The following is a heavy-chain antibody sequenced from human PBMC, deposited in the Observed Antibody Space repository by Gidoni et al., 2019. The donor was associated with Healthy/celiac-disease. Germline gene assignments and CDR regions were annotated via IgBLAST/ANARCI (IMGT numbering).Heavy chain of an antibody. V-gene: IGHV3-23*01. J-gene: IGHJ6*04. CDR2: ISGSGGST. CDR3: AKDKLPITMVQGAPAEMDV. CDR1: GFTFSSYP. D-gene: IGHD3-10*01. Sequence: VQLLESGGCLVQPGGSLRLSCAASGFTFSSYPNSWVRQAPGKGLEWVSGISGSGGSTYYADSVKGRFTIARDNSKNTLYLQMNSLRAEDTAVYYCAKDKLPITMVQGAPAEMDVWGKGTTVTVSS.